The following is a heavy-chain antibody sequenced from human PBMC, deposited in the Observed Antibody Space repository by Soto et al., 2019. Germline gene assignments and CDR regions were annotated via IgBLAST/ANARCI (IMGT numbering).Heavy chain of an antibody. D-gene: IGHD1-7*01. CDR2: IYPGDSDT. J-gene: IGHJ5*02. Sequence: RGESLKISCKGSGYSFTSYWIGWVRQMPGKGLEWMGIIYPGDSDTRYSPSFQGQVTISADKSISTAYLQWSSLKASDTAMYYCARPRYNWNSDLLFNWFDPWGQGTLVTVSS. CDR3: ARPRYNWNSDLLFNWFDP. V-gene: IGHV5-51*01. CDR1: GYSFTSYW.